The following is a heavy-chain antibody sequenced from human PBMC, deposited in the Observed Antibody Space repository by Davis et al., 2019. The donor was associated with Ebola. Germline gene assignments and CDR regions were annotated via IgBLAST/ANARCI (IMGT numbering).Heavy chain of an antibody. CDR1: GGSISSGGYY. J-gene: IGHJ6*03. D-gene: IGHD3-3*01. Sequence: SETLSLTCTVSGGSISSGGYYWSWIRQPPGKGLEWIGYIYYSGSTYYNPSLKSRVTISVDTSKNQFSLKLSSVTAADTAVYYCARVTRFLEWRGWANYYMDVWGKGTTVTVSS. CDR3: ARVTRFLEWRGWANYYMDV. CDR2: IYYSGST. V-gene: IGHV4-31*03.